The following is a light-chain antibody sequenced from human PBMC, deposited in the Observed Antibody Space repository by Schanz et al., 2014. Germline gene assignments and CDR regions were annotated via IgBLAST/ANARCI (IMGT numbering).Light chain of an antibody. Sequence: DIVMTQSPDSLPVSLGERATINCKSSQSVLYTSDSKNYLAWYQHKPGQPPKLLISWASTRESGVPDRFTGSGSGTDFTLTISSLEPEDFAVYYCQQRHDWPPITFGGGTKVEIK. CDR1: QSVLYTSDSKNY. CDR3: QQRHDWPPIT. J-gene: IGKJ4*01. CDR2: WAS. V-gene: IGKV4-1*01.